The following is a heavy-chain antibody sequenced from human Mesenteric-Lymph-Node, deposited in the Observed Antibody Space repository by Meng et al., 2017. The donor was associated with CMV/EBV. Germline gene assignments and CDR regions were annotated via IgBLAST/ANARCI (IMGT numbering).Heavy chain of an antibody. V-gene: IGHV6-1*01. CDR2: TYYRSKWYN. CDR3: ARDREYISSWYPFDS. D-gene: IGHD6-13*01. CDR1: GDSVSSNSAT. Sequence: SCAISGDSVSSNSATWNWIRQSPSRGLEWLGRTYYRSKWYNDYAISVKSRITITPDTSRNQFSLQLNSVTPEDTAVYYCARDREYISSWYPFDSWGQGTLVTVSS. J-gene: IGHJ4*02.